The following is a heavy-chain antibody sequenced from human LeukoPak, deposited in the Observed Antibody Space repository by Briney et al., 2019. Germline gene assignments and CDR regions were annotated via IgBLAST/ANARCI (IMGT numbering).Heavy chain of an antibody. Sequence: SGTLSLTCAVYGGSFRGYYWSWIRQPPGKGLEWIGYIYHSGSTNYNPSLQSRVTISVDTSKNQFSLNLNSVTAADTAVYYCARGGAARLHFQNWGQGTLVTVSS. CDR3: ARGGAARLHFQN. D-gene: IGHD6-6*01. V-gene: IGHV4-59*01. J-gene: IGHJ1*01. CDR2: IYHSGST. CDR1: GGSFRGYY.